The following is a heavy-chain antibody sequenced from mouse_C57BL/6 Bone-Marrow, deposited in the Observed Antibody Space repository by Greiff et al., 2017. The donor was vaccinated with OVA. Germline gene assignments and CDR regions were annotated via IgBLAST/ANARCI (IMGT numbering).Heavy chain of an antibody. CDR3: ARSPLYYGNYNYAMDY. J-gene: IGHJ4*01. Sequence: VHLVESGPGLVQPSQSLSITCTVSGFSLTSYGVHWVRQSPGKGLEWLGVIWSGGSTDYNAAFISRLSISKDNSKSQVFFKMNSLQADDTAIYYCARSPLYYGNYNYAMDYWGQGTSVTVSS. D-gene: IGHD2-1*01. CDR2: IWSGGST. V-gene: IGHV2-2*01. CDR1: GFSLTSYG.